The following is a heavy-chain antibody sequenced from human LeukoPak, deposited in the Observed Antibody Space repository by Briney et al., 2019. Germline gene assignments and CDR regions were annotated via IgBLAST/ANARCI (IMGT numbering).Heavy chain of an antibody. CDR2: ISSSSSTI. D-gene: IGHD3-22*01. Sequence: PGGSLRLSCAASGFTFCSYSMNWVRQAPGKGLEWVSYISSSSSTIYYADSVKGRFTISRDNAKNSLYLQMNSLRAEDTAVYYCARDLQITMIVVVPRSRWFDPWGQGALVTVSS. CDR3: ARDLQITMIVVVPRSRWFDP. V-gene: IGHV3-48*01. CDR1: GFTFCSYS. J-gene: IGHJ5*02.